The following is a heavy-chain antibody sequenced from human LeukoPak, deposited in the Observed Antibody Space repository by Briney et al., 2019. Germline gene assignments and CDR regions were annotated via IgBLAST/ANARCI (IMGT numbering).Heavy chain of an antibody. V-gene: IGHV3-21*01. CDR2: ISSSSSYI. D-gene: IGHD3-22*01. CDR3: ARLKPMIVLAYGFRPREGTTCCFDY. Sequence: GGSLRLSCAASGFTFSSYSMNWVRQAPGKGLEWVSSISSSSSYIYYADSVKGRFTISRDNAKNSLYLQMNSLRAEDTAVYYCARLKPMIVLAYGFRPREGTTCCFDYWGQGTLVTVSS. J-gene: IGHJ4*02. CDR1: GFTFSSYS.